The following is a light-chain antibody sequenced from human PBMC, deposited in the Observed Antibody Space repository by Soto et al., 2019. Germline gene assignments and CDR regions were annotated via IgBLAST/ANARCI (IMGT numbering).Light chain of an antibody. V-gene: IGKV3-15*01. CDR3: QQYNKWPRT. Sequence: ESVLTRSPGTLSLSPGERATLSCRASQSVSSNLAWYQQKPGQAPRLLIYGASTRATGIPARYSGSGSGTEFNFTISSLQSEDFAVYFCQQYNKWPRTFAQGTKVDIK. J-gene: IGKJ1*01. CDR2: GAS. CDR1: QSVSSN.